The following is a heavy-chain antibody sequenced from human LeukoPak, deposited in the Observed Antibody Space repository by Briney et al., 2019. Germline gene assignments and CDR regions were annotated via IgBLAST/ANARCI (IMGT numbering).Heavy chain of an antibody. J-gene: IGHJ4*02. CDR1: GFPLTNYG. Sequence: APVEVSFQASGFPLTNYGISRVRPAPGQRLAWMGWIHAFNGNTNYAQKLQGRVTMTTDTSTSTAYMELRSLRSDDTAVYYCAREGGGYCTNGVCYTHFDYWGQGTLVTVSS. D-gene: IGHD2-8*01. V-gene: IGHV1-18*01. CDR3: AREGGGYCTNGVCYTHFDY. CDR2: IHAFNGNT.